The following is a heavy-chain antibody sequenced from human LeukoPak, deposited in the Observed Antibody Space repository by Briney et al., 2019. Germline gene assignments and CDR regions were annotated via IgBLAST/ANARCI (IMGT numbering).Heavy chain of an antibody. CDR2: IFWDDDK. V-gene: IGHV2-5*02. D-gene: IGHD1-14*01. Sequence: SGPTLVKPTQTVTLTCTFSGFALTTTREAVVWVRQPPGKDLEWLTLIFWDDDKRYSTSLRSRLTITKDTSNNQVVLTLTNVDPVDTGTSYCAPYHLTEFGYWGQGAVVTVSS. J-gene: IGHJ4*02. CDR3: APYHLTEFGY. CDR1: GFALTTTREA.